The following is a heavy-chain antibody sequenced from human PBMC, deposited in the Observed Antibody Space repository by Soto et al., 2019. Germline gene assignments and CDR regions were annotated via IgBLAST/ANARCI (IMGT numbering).Heavy chain of an antibody. V-gene: IGHV4-34*01. CDR3: ARDPRGVVVISGVLNYYYYGMDV. CDR1: GGSFSGYY. J-gene: IGHJ6*02. Sequence: PSETLSLTCAVYGGSFSGYYWSWIRQPPGKGLEWIGEINHSGSTNYNPSLKSRVTISVDTSKNQFSLKLSSVTAADTAVYYCARDPRGVVVISGVLNYYYYGMDVWGQGXTVTVSS. D-gene: IGHD3-22*01. CDR2: INHSGST.